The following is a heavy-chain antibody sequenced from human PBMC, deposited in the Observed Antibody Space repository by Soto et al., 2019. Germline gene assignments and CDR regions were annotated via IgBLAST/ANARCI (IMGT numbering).Heavy chain of an antibody. CDR3: ARDPIMVRGVMGPFDY. D-gene: IGHD3-10*01. CDR2: ISYDGSNK. Sequence: QVPLVESGGGVVQPGRSLRLSCAASGFTFSSYAMHWVRQAPGKGLERVAVISYDGSNKYYADSVKGRFTISRDNSKNTLYLQMNSLRAEDTAVYYCARDPIMVRGVMGPFDYWGQGTLVTVSS. CDR1: GFTFSSYA. J-gene: IGHJ4*02. V-gene: IGHV3-30-3*01.